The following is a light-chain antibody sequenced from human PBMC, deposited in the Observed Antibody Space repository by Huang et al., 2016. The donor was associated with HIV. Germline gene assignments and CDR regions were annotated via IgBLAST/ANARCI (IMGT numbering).Light chain of an antibody. CDR3: QQRSNWLT. V-gene: IGKV3-11*01. J-gene: IGKJ4*01. CDR1: QSVAKH. Sequence: EIVMTQSPATLSVSPGERATLSCRASQSVAKHFAWYQQKPGQAPRLLIYGASTRATGIPARFSGSGSGTDFTLTISSLEPEDFAVYYCQQRSNWLTFGGGTKVEIK. CDR2: GAS.